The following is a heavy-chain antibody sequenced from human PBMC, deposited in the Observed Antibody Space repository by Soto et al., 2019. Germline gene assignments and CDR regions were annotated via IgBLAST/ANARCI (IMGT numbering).Heavy chain of an antibody. J-gene: IGHJ4*02. CDR1: GGSISSSSYY. CDR2: IYYSGST. CDR3: AGQSMAGTILVVDYFDY. V-gene: IGHV4-39*01. D-gene: IGHD6-19*01. Sequence: QLQLQESGPGLVKPSETLSLTCTVSGGSISSSSYYWGWIRQPPGKGLEWIGSIYYSGSTYYNPSLKSRVTISVDTSKNQFSLKLSSVTAADTAVYYCAGQSMAGTILVVDYFDYWGQGTLVTVSS.